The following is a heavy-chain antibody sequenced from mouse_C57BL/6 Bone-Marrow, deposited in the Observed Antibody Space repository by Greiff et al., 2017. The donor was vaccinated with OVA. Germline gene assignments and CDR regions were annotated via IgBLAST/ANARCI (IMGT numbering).Heavy chain of an antibody. CDR3: ARLDYYDSKFAY. V-gene: IGHV1-80*01. D-gene: IGHD1-1*01. CDR1: GYAFSSYW. Sequence: QVQLQQSGAELVKPGASVKISCKASGYAFSSYWMNWVKQRPGKGLEWMGQIYPGDGDTNYKGKFKGKATLTADQSSSTAYMQISSLTSEDSAVYFCARLDYYDSKFAYWGQGTLVTVSA. CDR2: IYPGDGDT. J-gene: IGHJ3*01.